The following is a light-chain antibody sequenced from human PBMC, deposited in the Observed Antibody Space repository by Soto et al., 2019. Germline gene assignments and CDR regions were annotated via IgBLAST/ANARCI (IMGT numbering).Light chain of an antibody. V-gene: IGKV3-11*01. CDR3: QQRSNWPQYT. CDR1: QSVSSY. J-gene: IGKJ2*01. Sequence: EIVLTQSPATLSLSPGERATLSCRASQSVSSYLAWYQQKPGQAPRLLIYDASNRATGIPARFSGSGSGTDFPLTISSLEPEDFAVYYCQQRSNWPQYTFGQGPKLEIK. CDR2: DAS.